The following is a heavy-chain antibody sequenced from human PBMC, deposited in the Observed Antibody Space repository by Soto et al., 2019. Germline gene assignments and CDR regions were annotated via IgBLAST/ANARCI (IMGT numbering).Heavy chain of an antibody. CDR2: IYYSGST. V-gene: IGHV4-59*08. J-gene: IGHJ5*02. D-gene: IGHD6-13*01. CDR3: ARSLLTSSWYAGS. CDR1: GGSISSYY. Sequence: LSETLSLTCTVSGGSISSYYWSWIRQPAGKGLEWIGCIYYSGSTYYNPALKSRVTISVDTSRNQFSLRLTSVTAADTAVYYCARSLLTSSWYAGSWGQGILVTVSS.